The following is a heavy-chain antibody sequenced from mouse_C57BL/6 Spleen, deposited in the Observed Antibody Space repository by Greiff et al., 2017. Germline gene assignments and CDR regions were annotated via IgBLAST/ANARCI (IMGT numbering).Heavy chain of an antibody. J-gene: IGHJ1*03. V-gene: IGHV1-64*01. CDR3: ARSHRLLRLDV. CDR2: FHPNSGST. Sequence: QVQLQQPGAELVKPGASVKLSCKASGYPFTRYWMHWVKQRPGQGLEWIGMFHPNSGSTNYNEKFKSKATLTVDKSSSTAYMQLSSLTSEDSAVYYCARSHRLLRLDVWGTGTTVTVSS. D-gene: IGHD1-1*01. CDR1: GYPFTRYW.